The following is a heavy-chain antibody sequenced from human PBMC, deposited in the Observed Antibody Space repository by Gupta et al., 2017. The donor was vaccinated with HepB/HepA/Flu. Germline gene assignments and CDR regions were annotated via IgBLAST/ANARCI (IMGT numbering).Heavy chain of an antibody. CDR3: AKYRDYYYGMDV. J-gene: IGHJ6*02. CDR1: GFSFSSYA. CDR2: ISGSGGST. D-gene: IGHD3-10*01. Sequence: EVQLLESGGGLVQPGGSMRLSCAASGFSFSSYAMSWVRQAPGKGLEWVSAISGSGGSTYYADSVKGRFTISRDNSKNTLYLQMNSLRAEDTAVYYCAKYRDYYYGMDVWGQGTTVTVSS. V-gene: IGHV3-23*01.